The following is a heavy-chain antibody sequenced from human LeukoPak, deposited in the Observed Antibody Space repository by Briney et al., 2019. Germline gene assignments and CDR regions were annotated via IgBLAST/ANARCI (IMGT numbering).Heavy chain of an antibody. CDR2: ISYDGSNE. CDR1: GFTFSSYA. J-gene: IGHJ6*03. V-gene: IGHV3-30-3*01. CDR3: ARLLATWDYYYMDV. Sequence: GGSLRLSCAASGFTFSSYAMHWVRQAPGKGLEWVAVISYDGSNEYYADSVKGRFTISRDNSKNTLYLQMNSLRAEDTAVYFCARLLATWDYYYMDVWGKGTTVTVSS. D-gene: IGHD3-3*02.